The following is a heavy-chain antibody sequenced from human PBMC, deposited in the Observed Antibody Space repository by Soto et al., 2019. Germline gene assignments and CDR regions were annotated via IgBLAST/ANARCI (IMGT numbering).Heavy chain of an antibody. V-gene: IGHV1-2*02. CDR1: GYILSDSY. CDR3: ARAREDSSGWFDY. Sequence: ASVKVCWKDSGYILSDSYIHWVRQAPGQGLEWMAWINPKSGGTNYARNFQGRVTLTRDTSISTAYMDLSRLTSDDTAVYYCARAREDSSGWFDYWGQGTLVTVSS. D-gene: IGHD6-19*01. CDR2: INPKSGGT. J-gene: IGHJ4*02.